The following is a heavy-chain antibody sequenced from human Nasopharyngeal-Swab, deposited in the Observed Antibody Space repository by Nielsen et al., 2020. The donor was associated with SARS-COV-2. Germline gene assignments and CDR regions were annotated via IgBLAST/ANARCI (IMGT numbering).Heavy chain of an antibody. D-gene: IGHD3-10*01. J-gene: IGHJ6*03. CDR3: ARESGRVGSYFYYYHYMDV. Sequence: WIRQPPGKGLEWIGYIYYSGSTYYNPSLKSRVTISVDTSKNQFSLKLSSVTVADTAVYYCARESGRVGSYFYYYHYMDVWGKGTTVTVSS. V-gene: IGHV4-31*02. CDR2: IYYSGST.